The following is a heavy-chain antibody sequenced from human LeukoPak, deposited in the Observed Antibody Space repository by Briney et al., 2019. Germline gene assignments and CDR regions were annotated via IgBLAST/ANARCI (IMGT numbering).Heavy chain of an antibody. D-gene: IGHD2-15*01. CDR3: AKHPYEGYCSGGSCWNNWFDP. CDR1: GFTFRNYG. V-gene: IGHV3-23*01. CDR2: TNGDGSKT. J-gene: IGHJ5*02. Sequence: GGSLRLSCAASGFTFRNYGMTWVRQAPGKGLEWVSSTNGDGSKTYYADSGKGRFTISRDNSKNTFYLQMNSLRAEDTAVYYCAKHPYEGYCSGGSCWNNWFDPWGQGTLVTVSS.